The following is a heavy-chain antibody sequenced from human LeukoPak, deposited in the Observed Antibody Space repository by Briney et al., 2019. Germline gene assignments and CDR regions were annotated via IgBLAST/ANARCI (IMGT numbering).Heavy chain of an antibody. J-gene: IGHJ4*02. Sequence: ASVKVPCKASGYTFTSYGISWVRQAPGQGLEWMGWISAYNGNTNYAQKLQGRVTMTSDTSISTAYMELSGLRSDDTAVYYFGRDWELRFHQGGLDYWGQGALVTVSS. CDR2: ISAYNGNT. CDR1: GYTFTSYG. CDR3: GRDWELRFHQGGLDY. D-gene: IGHD3-3*01. V-gene: IGHV1-18*01.